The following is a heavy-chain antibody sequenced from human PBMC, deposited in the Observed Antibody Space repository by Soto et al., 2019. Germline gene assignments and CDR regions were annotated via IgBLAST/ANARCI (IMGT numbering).Heavy chain of an antibody. CDR2: INHSGST. D-gene: IGHD3-3*01. CDR3: ARKFLFDFWSGYPYYFDY. J-gene: IGHJ4*02. V-gene: IGHV4-34*01. Sequence: KRSETLSLTCAVYGGSFSGYYWSWIRQPPGKGLEWIGEINHSGSTNYNPSLKSRVTISVDTSKNQFSLKLSSVTAADTAVYYCARKFLFDFWSGYPYYFDYWGQGTLVTVSS. CDR1: GGSFSGYY.